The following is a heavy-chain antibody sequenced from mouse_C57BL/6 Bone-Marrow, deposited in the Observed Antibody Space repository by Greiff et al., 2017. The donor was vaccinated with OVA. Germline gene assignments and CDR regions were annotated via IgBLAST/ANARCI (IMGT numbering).Heavy chain of an antibody. J-gene: IGHJ4*01. CDR2: ISNGGGST. CDR1: GFTFSDFY. Sequence: DVQLVESGGGLVQPGGSLKLSCAASGFTFSDFYMYWIRQTPEKRLEWVAYISNGGGSTYYPDTVKGRFTISRDNAKNTLYLQMSHLKSEDTDMYNFARLDDMDNWVQGKAVTVSS. V-gene: IGHV5-12*01. CDR3: ARLDDMDN.